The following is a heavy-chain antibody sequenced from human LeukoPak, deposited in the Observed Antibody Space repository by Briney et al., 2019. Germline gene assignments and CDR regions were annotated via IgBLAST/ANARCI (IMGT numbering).Heavy chain of an antibody. J-gene: IGHJ3*02. CDR2: IWYDGSNK. CDR3: AKDYGDYYPEAFDI. V-gene: IGHV3-33*06. D-gene: IGHD4-17*01. Sequence: GRSLRLSCAASGFTFSSYGMHWVRQAPGKGLEWVAVIWYDGSNKYYADSVKGRFIISRDNSKNTLYLQMNSLRAEDTAVYYCAKDYGDYYPEAFDIWGQGTMVTVPS. CDR1: GFTFSSYG.